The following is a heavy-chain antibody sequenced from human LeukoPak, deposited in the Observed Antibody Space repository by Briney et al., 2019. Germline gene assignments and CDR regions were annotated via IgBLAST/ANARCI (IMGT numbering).Heavy chain of an antibody. J-gene: IGHJ4*02. V-gene: IGHV3-66*02. Sequence: PGGSLRLSCAASGFTVSGNYMSWVRQAPGKGLEWVSVIYSSDNTYYIDSVKGRFTISRDNSKNTPYLQMNSLRAEDTAVYYCAGRRVLDASFDYWGQGTLVTVSS. D-gene: IGHD3-16*01. CDR1: GFTVSGNY. CDR3: AGRRVLDASFDY. CDR2: IYSSDNT.